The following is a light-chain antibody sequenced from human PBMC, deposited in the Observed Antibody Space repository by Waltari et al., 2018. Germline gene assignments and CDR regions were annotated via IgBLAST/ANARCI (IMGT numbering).Light chain of an antibody. Sequence: AIKLTQSPSSLSASLGDRVTITCRASQGIRSALAWYQQRPGKPPQFLIYDASTLHSGVPSRFSGSGSGTDFSLTINSLQPEDFATYYCQQYINYPFTFGPGTKVEIK. CDR3: QQYINYPFT. V-gene: IGKV1D-13*01. CDR1: QGIRSA. CDR2: DAS. J-gene: IGKJ3*01.